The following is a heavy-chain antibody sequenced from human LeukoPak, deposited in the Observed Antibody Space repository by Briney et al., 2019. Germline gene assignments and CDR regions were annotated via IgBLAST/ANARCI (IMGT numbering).Heavy chain of an antibody. Sequence: GGSLRLSCAASGFTFSSYWMSWVRQAPGKGLEWVANIKQDGSEKYYVDSVKGRLTISRDNAKNSLYLQMNSLRAEDTAVYYCARDWGSLSLSPAFDYWGQGTLVTVSS. J-gene: IGHJ4*02. CDR2: IKQDGSEK. CDR1: GFTFSSYW. D-gene: IGHD3-16*01. CDR3: ARDWGSLSLSPAFDY. V-gene: IGHV3-7*01.